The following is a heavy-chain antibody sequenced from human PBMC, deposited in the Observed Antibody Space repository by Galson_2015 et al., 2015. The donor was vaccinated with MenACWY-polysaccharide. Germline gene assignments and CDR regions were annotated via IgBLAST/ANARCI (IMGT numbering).Heavy chain of an antibody. Sequence: SLRLSCAASGFTFSSYAMSWVRQAPGKGLEWVAFTWYDGSNRYYADSVKGRFTISRDNSKNTLYLQMNSLRAEDTAVYYCAKGQWLRPSDYWGQGTLITVSS. CDR2: TWYDGSNR. D-gene: IGHD5-12*01. CDR1: GFTFSSYA. CDR3: AKGQWLRPSDY. V-gene: IGHV3-30*02. J-gene: IGHJ4*02.